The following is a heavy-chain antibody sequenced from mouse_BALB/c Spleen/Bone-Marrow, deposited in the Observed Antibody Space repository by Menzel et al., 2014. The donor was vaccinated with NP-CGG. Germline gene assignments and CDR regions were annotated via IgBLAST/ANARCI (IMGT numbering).Heavy chain of an antibody. CDR3: AREWTARAVDY. D-gene: IGHD3-2*01. Sequence: QVQLQQSGAELVRPGTSVKVSRKASGYAFTNYLIEWVKQRPGQGLEWIGVINPGSGGANYNEKFKGKATLTADKSSSTAYMQLSSLTSDDSAVYFCAREWTARAVDYWGQGTTLTVSS. CDR1: GYAFTNYL. J-gene: IGHJ2*01. CDR2: INPGSGGA. V-gene: IGHV1-54*01.